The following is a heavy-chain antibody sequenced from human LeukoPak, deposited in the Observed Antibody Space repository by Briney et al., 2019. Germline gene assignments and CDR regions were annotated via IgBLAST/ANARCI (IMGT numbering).Heavy chain of an antibody. CDR2: IWYDGSNK. D-gene: IGHD4-17*01. CDR3: ARVGSHYGDYRRGWFGP. V-gene: IGHV3-33*01. J-gene: IGHJ5*02. CDR1: GFTFSSYG. Sequence: GGSLRLSCAASGFTFSSYGMHWVRQAPGKGLEWVAVIWYDGSNKYYADSVKGRFTISRDNSKNTLYLQMNSLRAEDTAVYYCARVGSHYGDYRRGWFGPWGQGTLVTVSS.